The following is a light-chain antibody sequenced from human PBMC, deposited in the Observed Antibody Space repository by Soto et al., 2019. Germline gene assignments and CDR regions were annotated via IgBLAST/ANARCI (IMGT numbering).Light chain of an antibody. J-gene: IGKJ1*01. V-gene: IGKV3-15*01. CDR2: GAS. Sequence: ETLLTQSPATLSATPGERATLSCRATQSVTYNLAWYQQKPGQAPRLLIYGASTRATGIPARFSGRGSGTEFTLTITSLQSEDFAVYYCHHYETFGQGTKVDIK. CDR3: HHYET. CDR1: QSVTYN.